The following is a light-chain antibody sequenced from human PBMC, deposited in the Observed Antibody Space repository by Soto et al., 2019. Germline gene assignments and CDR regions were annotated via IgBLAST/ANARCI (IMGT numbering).Light chain of an antibody. V-gene: IGKV3-15*01. CDR2: GAS. Sequence: EIVMTQSPATLSVSPGERATLSCRASQSVSSNLAWYQQKPGQAPRLLIYGASTRATGIPVRFSGSGSGTEFTLTISSLQSEDFAVYYSQQYNNWPPITFGPGTKIDIK. J-gene: IGKJ3*01. CDR1: QSVSSN. CDR3: QQYNNWPPIT.